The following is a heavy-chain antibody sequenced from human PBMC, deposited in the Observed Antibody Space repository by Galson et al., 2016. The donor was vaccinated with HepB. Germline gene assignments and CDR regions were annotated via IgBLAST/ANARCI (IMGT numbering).Heavy chain of an antibody. V-gene: IGHV6-1*01. CDR3: ATDPRDPPRAWHFDP. CDR2: TYYRSKWYN. Sequence: CAISGDSVSNNSAAWNWISQSPSTALEWLGRTYYRSKWYNDYAVAVKSRITLNPDTSKNHFSLQLISVTPEDTAVYYCATDPRDPPRAWHFDPWGRGTLVTVSS. CDR1: GDSVSNNSAA. J-gene: IGHJ2*01.